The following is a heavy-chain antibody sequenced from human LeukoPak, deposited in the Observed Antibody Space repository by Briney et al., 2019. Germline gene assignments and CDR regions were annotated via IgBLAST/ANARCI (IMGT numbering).Heavy chain of an antibody. CDR1: GYTFTGYY. V-gene: IGHV1-2*02. Sequence: ASVKVSCKASGYTFTGYYMHWVRQAPGQGLEWMGWINPNSGGTNYAQKFQGRVTMTRDTSISTAYMELSSLRSEDTAVYYCARTPWVRDYCGSGSLYWGQGTLVTVSS. D-gene: IGHD3-10*01. CDR3: ARTPWVRDYCGSGSLY. CDR2: INPNSGGT. J-gene: IGHJ4*02.